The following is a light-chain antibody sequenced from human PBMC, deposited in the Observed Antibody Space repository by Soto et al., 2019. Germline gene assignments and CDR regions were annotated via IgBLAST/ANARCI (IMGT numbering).Light chain of an antibody. Sequence: QAVVTQPPSASGTPGQGVTISCSGSSSNIGSNTVNWYQQLPGTAPKLLIYSNTQRPSGVPDRFSGSKSGTSASLAIGGLQSEDEADYYCAAWDDSLNGVEFGGGTKVTVL. CDR3: AAWDDSLNGVE. V-gene: IGLV1-44*01. J-gene: IGLJ2*01. CDR2: SNT. CDR1: SSNIGSNT.